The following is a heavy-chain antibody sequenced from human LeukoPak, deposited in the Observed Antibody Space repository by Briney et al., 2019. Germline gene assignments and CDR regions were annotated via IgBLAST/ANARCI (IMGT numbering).Heavy chain of an antibody. CDR2: IIPIFGTA. D-gene: IGHD3-10*01. CDR3: ARDYYGSGRFNYMDV. CDR1: GGTFSSYA. Sequence: ASVEVSCKASGGTFSSYAISWVRQAPGQGLEWMGGIIPIFGTANYAQKFQGRVTITTDESTSTAYMELSSLRSEDTAVYYCARDYYGSGRFNYMDVWGKGTTVTVSS. J-gene: IGHJ6*03. V-gene: IGHV1-69*05.